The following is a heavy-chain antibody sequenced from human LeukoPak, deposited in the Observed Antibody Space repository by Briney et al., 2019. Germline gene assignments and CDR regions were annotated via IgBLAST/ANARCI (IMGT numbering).Heavy chain of an antibody. CDR3: ARRSSTHAFDI. Sequence: GASVKVSCKASGGTFSSYAISWVRQAPGQGLEWLGWINPNSGGTIYAQKFQGRVTMTRDTSINTAYMDLSSLTSDDTAIYYCARRSSTHAFDIWGQGTMLTVSS. D-gene: IGHD3-10*01. CDR2: INPNSGGT. V-gene: IGHV1-2*02. J-gene: IGHJ3*02. CDR1: GGTFSSYA.